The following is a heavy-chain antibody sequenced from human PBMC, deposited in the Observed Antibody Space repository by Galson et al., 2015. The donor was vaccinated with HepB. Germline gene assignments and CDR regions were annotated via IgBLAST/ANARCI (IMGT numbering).Heavy chain of an antibody. J-gene: IGHJ4*02. CDR1: GFTFINYG. CDR2: IKIKIHGETT. D-gene: IGHD5-18*01. V-gene: IGHV3-15*01. CDR3: IAGYGKSDLGY. Sequence: SLRLSCAASGFTFINYGMHWVRQAPGKGLEWVGRIKIKIHGETTDYAAPVKDRFTISRDDSKNTLYLQMNNLKTEDTAVYYCIAGYGKSDLGYWGQGTLVTVSS.